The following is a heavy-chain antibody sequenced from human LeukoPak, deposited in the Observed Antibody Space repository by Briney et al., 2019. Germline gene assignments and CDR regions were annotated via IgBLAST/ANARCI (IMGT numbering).Heavy chain of an antibody. V-gene: IGHV1-58*01. Sequence: GASVKVSCKASGFTFTSSAVQWVRQARGQRREWIGWIVVGSGNTNYAQKFQERVTITRDMSTSTAYMELSSLRSEDTAVYYCAAVSFSGGTYYDFWSGYYPLDYWGQGTLVTVSS. CDR1: GFTFTSSA. J-gene: IGHJ4*02. D-gene: IGHD3-3*01. CDR2: IVVGSGNT. CDR3: AAVSFSGGTYYDFWSGYYPLDY.